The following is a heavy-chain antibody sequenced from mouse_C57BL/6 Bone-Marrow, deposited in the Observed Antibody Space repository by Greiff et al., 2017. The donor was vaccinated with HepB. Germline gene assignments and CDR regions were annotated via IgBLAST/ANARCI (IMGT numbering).Heavy chain of an antibody. CDR2: ISDGGSYT. CDR3: ARDRGLLLAWFAY. D-gene: IGHD2-3*01. Sequence: QGVESGGGLVKPGGSLKLSCAASGFTFSSYAMSWVRQTPEKRLEWVATISDGGSYTYYPDNVKGRFTISRDNAKNNLYLQMSHLKSEDTAMYYCARDRGLLLAWFAYWGQGTLVTVSA. V-gene: IGHV5-4*01. J-gene: IGHJ3*01. CDR1: GFTFSSYA.